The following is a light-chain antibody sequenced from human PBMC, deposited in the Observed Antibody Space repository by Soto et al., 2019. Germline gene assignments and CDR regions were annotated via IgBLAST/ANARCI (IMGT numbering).Light chain of an antibody. CDR1: QSVSSSY. Sequence: EIVLTQSPGTLSWSPGERATLSYRASQSVSSSYLAWYQQKPGQAPRLLIYGASSRATGIPDRFSGSGSGTDFTLTISRLEPEDFAVYYCHQYDSSPLTFGGGTKVEIK. CDR2: GAS. J-gene: IGKJ4*01. CDR3: HQYDSSPLT. V-gene: IGKV3-20*01.